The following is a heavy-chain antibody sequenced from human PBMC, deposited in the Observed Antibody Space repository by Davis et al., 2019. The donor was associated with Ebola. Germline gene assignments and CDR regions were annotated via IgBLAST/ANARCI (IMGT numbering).Heavy chain of an antibody. CDR2: INPSGGST. CDR1: GYTFTSYY. Sequence: ASVKVSCKASGYTFTSYYMHWVRQAPGQGLEWMGIINPSGGSTSYAQKFQGRVTMARDTSTSTVYMELSSLRSDDTAVYYCARPIYSSSWFGYAFDIWGQGTMVSVSS. CDR3: ARPIYSSSWFGYAFDI. V-gene: IGHV1-46*01. D-gene: IGHD6-13*01. J-gene: IGHJ3*02.